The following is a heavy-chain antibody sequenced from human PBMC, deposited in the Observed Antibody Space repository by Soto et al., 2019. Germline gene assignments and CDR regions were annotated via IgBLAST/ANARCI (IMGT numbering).Heavy chain of an antibody. CDR2: VIPRFGTT. V-gene: IGHV1-69*13. D-gene: IGHD1-1*01. J-gene: IGHJ5*01. CDR3: ARGRGLYNSGRSQLDS. CDR1: GDSFSKYT. Sequence: GASVKVSCKASGDSFSKYTVNWVRQAPRQGLEWVGGVIPRFGTTNFAPTLQGRVTITADQSMNTVYMELSSLRSEDTALYYCARGRGLYNSGRSQLDSWG.